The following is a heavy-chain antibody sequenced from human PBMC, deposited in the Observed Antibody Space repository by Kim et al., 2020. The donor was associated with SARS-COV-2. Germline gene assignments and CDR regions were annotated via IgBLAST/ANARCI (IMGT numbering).Heavy chain of an antibody. V-gene: IGHV1-3*01. J-gene: IGHJ4*02. Sequence: ASVKVSCKSSGYTFTSHAIQWVRQAPGQRLEWMGWINPGNGQRKYSQKFQDRVTITSDTSASTAYLELSGLTSVDTAVYYCARAWGFSNSWYGLDSWGQGTLVTVSS. CDR3: ARAWGFSNSWYGLDS. CDR1: GYTFTSHA. D-gene: IGHD6-13*01. CDR2: INPGNGQR.